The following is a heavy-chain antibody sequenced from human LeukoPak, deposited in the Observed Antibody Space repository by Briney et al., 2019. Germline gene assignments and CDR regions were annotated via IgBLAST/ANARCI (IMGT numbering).Heavy chain of an antibody. CDR1: GFTFSSYS. D-gene: IGHD2-15*01. J-gene: IGHJ4*02. Sequence: GGSLRLSCAASGFTFSSYSMNWVRQAPGKWLEWVGSIKSKTDGGTTDYAAPVKGRFTISRDDSKNTLYLQMNSLKTEDTAVYYCTTVGIVEVVAATYGNYWGQGTLVTVSS. CDR2: IKSKTDGGTT. CDR3: TTVGIVEVVAATYGNY. V-gene: IGHV3-15*01.